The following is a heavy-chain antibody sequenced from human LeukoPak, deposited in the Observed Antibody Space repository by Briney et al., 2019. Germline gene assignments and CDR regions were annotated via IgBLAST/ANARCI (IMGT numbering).Heavy chain of an antibody. J-gene: IGHJ4*02. CDR2: IYPGDSDT. V-gene: IGHV5-51*01. CDR1: GYSFTSYW. CDR3: AITPPYCSSTSCRTGSFDY. Sequence: GESLKISCKGSGYSFTSYWIGWVRQMPGKGLEWMGIIYPGDSDTRYSPSFQGQVTISADKSISTAYLQWSSLKASDTAMYYCAITPPYCSSTSCRTGSFDYWGQRTLVTVSS. D-gene: IGHD2-2*01.